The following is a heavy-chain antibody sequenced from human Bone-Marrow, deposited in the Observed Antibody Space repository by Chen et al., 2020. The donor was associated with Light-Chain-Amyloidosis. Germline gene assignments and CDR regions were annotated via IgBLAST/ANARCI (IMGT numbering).Heavy chain of an antibody. J-gene: IGHJ4*02. D-gene: IGHD6-13*01. CDR2: ISTYNGHT. CDR1: GYTFTSYG. Sequence: QVQLVQSGAEVKKPGASVKVSCKASGYTFTSYGISWVRQAPGQGLEWMGWISTYNGHTTYAQNPPGRVTMTAYTSTRTAYLVLRSLRYDDTAVYYCARDPGSSSSWYPGSFWGPGTLVPVSS. V-gene: IGHV1-18*01. CDR3: ARDPGSSSSWYPGSF.